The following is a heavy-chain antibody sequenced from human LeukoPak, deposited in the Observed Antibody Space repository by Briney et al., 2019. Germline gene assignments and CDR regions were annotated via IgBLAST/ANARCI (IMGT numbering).Heavy chain of an antibody. CDR1: GGSISSYY. Sequence: SETLSLTCTVSGGSISSYYWSWIRQPPGKGLEWIGYIYYSGSTNYNPSLKSRVTISVDTSNNQFSLKLTSVTAADTAVYYCARGYGFLLTRPDYWGQGTQVTVSS. V-gene: IGHV4-59*12. J-gene: IGHJ4*02. D-gene: IGHD3/OR15-3a*01. CDR3: ARGYGFLLTRPDY. CDR2: IYYSGST.